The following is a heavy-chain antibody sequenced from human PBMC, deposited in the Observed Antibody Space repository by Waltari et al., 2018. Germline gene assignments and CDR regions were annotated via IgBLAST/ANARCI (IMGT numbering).Heavy chain of an antibody. Sequence: QVQLQESGPGLVKPSETLSLTCTVSGYSITSGYYWGCIRSPPGKGLEWTGSIYHSGNTDYNPSLKGRLTISVDTSKNQFSLRLSSVTAADTAVYYCARAPMSGAATGTFDFWGLGSLVTVSP. CDR1: GYSITSGYY. V-gene: IGHV4-38-2*02. D-gene: IGHD6-13*01. CDR2: IYHSGNT. J-gene: IGHJ4*02. CDR3: ARAPMSGAATGTFDF.